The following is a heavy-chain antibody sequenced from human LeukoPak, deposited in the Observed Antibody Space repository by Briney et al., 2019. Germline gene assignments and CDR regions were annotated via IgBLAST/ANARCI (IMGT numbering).Heavy chain of an antibody. CDR2: IIPIFGTA. D-gene: IGHD3-10*01. V-gene: IGHV1-69*05. J-gene: IGHJ4*02. CDR3: ASSTSGSYYNGGFRENDY. CDR1: GGTFSSYA. Sequence: SVKVSCKASGGTFSSYAISWVRQAPGQGLEWMGAIIPIFGTANYAQKFQGRVTITTDESTSTAYMELSSLRSEDTAVYYCASSTSGSYYNGGFRENDYWGQGTLVTVSS.